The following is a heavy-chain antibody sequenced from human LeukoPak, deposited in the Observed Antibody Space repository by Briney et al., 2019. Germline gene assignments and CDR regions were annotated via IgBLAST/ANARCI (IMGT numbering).Heavy chain of an antibody. J-gene: IGHJ4*02. D-gene: IGHD5-24*01. CDR2: IIRDRSST. CDR3: VRDGDGYNFDY. V-gene: IGHV3-74*01. CDR1: GFTFSSYW. Sequence: GGSLRLSCAASGFTFSSYWMHWVRQAPGKGLEWVSRIIRDRSSTSYADSVRGRFTISRDNAKNTLSLQMNSLRDEDTAVYYCVRDGDGYNFDYWGQGTLVAVSS.